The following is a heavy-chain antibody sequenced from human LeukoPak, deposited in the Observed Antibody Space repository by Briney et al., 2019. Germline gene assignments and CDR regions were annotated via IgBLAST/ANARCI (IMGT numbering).Heavy chain of an antibody. CDR1: GGSISSSSYY. D-gene: IGHD3-10*01. CDR2: IYYSGST. CDR3: ATVRRGFGESSKYYSYYYMDV. V-gene: IGHV4-39*01. J-gene: IGHJ6*03. Sequence: SETLSLTCTVSGGSISSSSYYWGWIRQPPRKGLEWIGSIYYSGSTYYNPSRKSRVTISVDASKNQFSLNLSSVTAADTAVYYCATVRRGFGESSKYYSYYYMDVWGKGTTVTISS.